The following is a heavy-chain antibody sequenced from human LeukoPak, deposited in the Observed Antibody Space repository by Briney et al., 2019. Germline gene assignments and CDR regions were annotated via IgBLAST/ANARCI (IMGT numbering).Heavy chain of an antibody. Sequence: GGSLRLSCAASGFTFSSHDMNWVRRAPGKGLEWVSYINTNGRTIQYADSVKGRFTISRDNAQNSLFLQMNSLRAEDTAVYYCARDQSWLPDYWGQGTLVTVSS. CDR2: INTNGRTI. CDR1: GFTFSSHD. D-gene: IGHD5-12*01. CDR3: ARDQSWLPDY. V-gene: IGHV3-48*03. J-gene: IGHJ4*02.